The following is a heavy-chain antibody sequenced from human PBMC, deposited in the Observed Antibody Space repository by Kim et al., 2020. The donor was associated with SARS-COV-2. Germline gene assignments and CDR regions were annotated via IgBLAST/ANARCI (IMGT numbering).Heavy chain of an antibody. CDR1: GFTFSSYG. CDR2: ISYDGSNK. CDR3: AKDLTPLRLLAVAGTGPDY. D-gene: IGHD6-19*01. V-gene: IGHV3-30*18. Sequence: GGSLRLSCAASGFTFSSYGMHWVRQAPGKGLEWVTIISYDGSNKYYADSVKGRFTISRDNSKNTLYLQMISLRAEDTAIYYCAKDLTPLRLLAVAGTGPDYWGQGTLVTVSS. J-gene: IGHJ4*02.